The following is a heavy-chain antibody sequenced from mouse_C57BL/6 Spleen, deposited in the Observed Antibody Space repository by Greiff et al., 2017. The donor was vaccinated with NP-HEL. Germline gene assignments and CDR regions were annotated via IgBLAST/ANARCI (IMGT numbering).Heavy chain of an antibody. CDR3: ARTWGYYSYFDV. V-gene: IGHV1-42*01. Sequence: EVQLQQSGPELVKPGASVKISCKASGYSFTGYYMNWVKQSPEKSLEWIGEINPSTGGTTYNQKFKAKATLTVDKSSSTAYMQLKSLTSEDSAVDYCARTWGYYSYFDVWGTGTTVTVSS. J-gene: IGHJ1*03. CDR1: GYSFTGYY. D-gene: IGHD2-2*01. CDR2: INPSTGGT.